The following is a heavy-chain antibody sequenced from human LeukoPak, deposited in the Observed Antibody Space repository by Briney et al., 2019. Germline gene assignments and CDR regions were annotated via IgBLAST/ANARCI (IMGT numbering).Heavy chain of an antibody. CDR3: TIAVAGMVIDY. CDR1: GFTFSGSA. D-gene: IGHD6-19*01. Sequence: GGSLKLSCAASGFTFSGSAMHWVGQASGKGLEWVGRIRSKANSYATAYAASVKGRFTISRDDSKNTAYLQMNSLKTEDTAVYYCTIAVAGMVIDYWGQGTLVTVSS. V-gene: IGHV3-73*01. CDR2: IRSKANSYAT. J-gene: IGHJ4*02.